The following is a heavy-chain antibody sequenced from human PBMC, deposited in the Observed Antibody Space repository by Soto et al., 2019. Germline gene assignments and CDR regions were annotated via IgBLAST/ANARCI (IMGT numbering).Heavy chain of an antibody. Sequence: GASVKVSCKVSGYSHTDLSMHWVRQAPGKGLEWMGGFDPEDGETIYAQKFQGRVTMTEDTSTDTAYMELSSLRSEDTAVYYCATIGARSTRLLYYYYGMDVWGQGTTVTVSS. CDR1: GYSHTDLS. D-gene: IGHD2-2*01. V-gene: IGHV1-24*01. CDR3: ATIGARSTRLLYYYYGMDV. CDR2: FDPEDGET. J-gene: IGHJ6*02.